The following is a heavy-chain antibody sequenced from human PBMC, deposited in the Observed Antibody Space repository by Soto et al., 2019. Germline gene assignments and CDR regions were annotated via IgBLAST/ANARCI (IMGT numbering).Heavy chain of an antibody. V-gene: IGHV3-33*01. CDR2: IWYDASNK. CDR3: ARETSHCFDY. D-gene: IGHD2-2*01. Sequence: GGSLRLSCAASGFTFRSYGMHWVRQAPGKGLEWVAVIWYDASNKYYADSVKGRITISRDNSRNTLYPQMDSLRAEDTAVYYCARETSHCFDYWGQGTMVTVYS. J-gene: IGHJ4*02. CDR1: GFTFRSYG.